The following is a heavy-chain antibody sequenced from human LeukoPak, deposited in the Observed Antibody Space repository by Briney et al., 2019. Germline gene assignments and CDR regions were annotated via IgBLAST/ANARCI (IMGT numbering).Heavy chain of an antibody. V-gene: IGHV4-34*01. CDR2: INHSGST. CDR1: GGSISSYY. CDR3: AGEQNYGDYSTGP. J-gene: IGHJ5*02. D-gene: IGHD4-17*01. Sequence: PSETLSLTCTVSGGSISSYYWSWIRQPPGKGLEWIGEINHSGSTNYNPSLKSRVTISVDTSKNQFSLKLSSVTAADTAVYYCAGEQNYGDYSTGPWGQGTLVTVSS.